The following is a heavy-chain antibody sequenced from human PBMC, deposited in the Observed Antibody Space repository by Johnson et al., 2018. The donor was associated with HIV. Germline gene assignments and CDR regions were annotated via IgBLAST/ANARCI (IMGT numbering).Heavy chain of an antibody. D-gene: IGHD3-9*01. Sequence: VQLVESGGGVVQPGRSLKLSCAASGFTFSYFGMHWLRQAPGKGLEWVAVIWFNGNNKYYADSVKGRFTISRDNSKNTLYLQMNSLRAEDTAVYYCAKVHMYYDILTGYGAFDIWGQGTMVTVSS. CDR2: IWFNGNNK. V-gene: IGHV3-33*06. CDR3: AKVHMYYDILTGYGAFDI. J-gene: IGHJ3*02. CDR1: GFTFSYFG.